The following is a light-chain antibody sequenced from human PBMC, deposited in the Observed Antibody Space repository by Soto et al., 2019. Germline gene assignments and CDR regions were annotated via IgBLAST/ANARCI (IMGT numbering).Light chain of an antibody. Sequence: DIQVTQSPSSLSASVGDSVTITCRATERIGVYLNWYQQSPGKAPNLLISAASNLEYGVPSRFTASGSGTDFTFTITSLRPEDFATYYCQQSYLTPYTFGQGTKVEI. CDR2: AAS. CDR1: ERIGVY. J-gene: IGKJ2*01. V-gene: IGKV1-39*01. CDR3: QQSYLTPYT.